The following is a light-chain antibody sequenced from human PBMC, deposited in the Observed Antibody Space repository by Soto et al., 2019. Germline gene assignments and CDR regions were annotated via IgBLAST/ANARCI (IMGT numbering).Light chain of an antibody. V-gene: IGLV1-40*01. Sequence: QSVLTQPPSVSGAPGQRVTISCSGTSSNIGAGYDVHWYHQLPGTAPKLLIFGNNNRPSGVPARFSASRSGTSASLAITGLHAEDEADYYCQYVDTNLRGSVFGGGTKVTVL. CDR3: QYVDTNLRGSV. CDR2: GNN. CDR1: SSNIGAGYD. J-gene: IGLJ3*02.